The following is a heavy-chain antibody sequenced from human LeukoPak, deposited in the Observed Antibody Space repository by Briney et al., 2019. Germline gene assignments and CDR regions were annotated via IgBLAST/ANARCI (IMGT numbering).Heavy chain of an antibody. Sequence: PGGSLRLSCAASGFTFNTYTINWVRQAPGKGLEWVSSISSSSSYIYYSDSVKGRFTISRDNAKKSLYLQMNSLRAEDTAVYYCAELGITMIGGVWGKGTTVTISS. CDR1: GFTFNTYT. J-gene: IGHJ6*04. CDR2: ISSSSSYI. V-gene: IGHV3-21*01. D-gene: IGHD3-10*02. CDR3: AELGITMIGGV.